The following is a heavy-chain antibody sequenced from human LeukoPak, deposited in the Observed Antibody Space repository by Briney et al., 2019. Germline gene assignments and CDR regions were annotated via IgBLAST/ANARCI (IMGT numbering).Heavy chain of an antibody. J-gene: IGHJ3*02. Sequence: GGSLRLSCAASGFTFSSYSMNWVRQAPGKGLEWVSSISSSSSYIYYADSVKGRFTISRDNAKNSLYLQMNSLRAEDTAVYYCAGDRGRSYYDILTGADFGIWGQGAMVTVPS. D-gene: IGHD3-9*01. CDR1: GFTFSSYS. V-gene: IGHV3-21*01. CDR3: AGDRGRSYYDILTGADFGI. CDR2: ISSSSSYI.